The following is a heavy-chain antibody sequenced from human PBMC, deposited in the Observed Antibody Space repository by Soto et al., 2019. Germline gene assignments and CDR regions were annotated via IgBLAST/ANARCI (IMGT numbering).Heavy chain of an antibody. V-gene: IGHV3-11*05. CDR2: IDSSTKYT. CDR1: GFTFRDYY. Sequence: QVQLVESGGGLVRPGGSLRLSCEASGFTFRDYYMTWFRQAPGKGLEWLSYIDSSTKYTNYADSVKGRFTISRDNAKNSLYLRMNSLRADDTAVYYCASECYYTMDVWGQGTRVTVSS. J-gene: IGHJ6*02. CDR3: ASECYYTMDV.